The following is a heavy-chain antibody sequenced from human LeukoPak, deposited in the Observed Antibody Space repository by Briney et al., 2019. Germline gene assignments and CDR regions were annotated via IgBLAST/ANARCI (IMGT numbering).Heavy chain of an antibody. V-gene: IGHV1-2*02. J-gene: IGHJ4*02. CDR3: ARDKGVAVSLDY. CDR2: INPNSGDT. D-gene: IGHD3-3*01. CDR1: GYTFTAYY. Sequence: ASVKVSCKASGYTFTAYYMHWVRQAPGQGLEWMGWINPNSGDTNYAQKFQGRVTMTRDTSISTAYTELSSLRSDDTAVYYCARDKGVAVSLDYWGQGTLVTVSS.